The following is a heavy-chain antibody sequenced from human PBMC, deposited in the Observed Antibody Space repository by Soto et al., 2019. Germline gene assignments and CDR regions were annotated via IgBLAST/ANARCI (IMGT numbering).Heavy chain of an antibody. V-gene: IGHV4-4*02. J-gene: IGHJ4*02. CDR2: IYHSGST. CDR3: ARAAMGGSSWPFDY. D-gene: IGHD6-13*01. CDR1: GGSISSSNW. Sequence: QVQLQESGPGLVKPSGTLSLTCAVSGGSISSSNWWSWVRQPPGKGLEWIGEIYHSGSTNYNPSLETRGTVSVDKSKIQFSLKLSSVPAAATAVYYCARAAMGGSSWPFDYWGQGTLVTVSS.